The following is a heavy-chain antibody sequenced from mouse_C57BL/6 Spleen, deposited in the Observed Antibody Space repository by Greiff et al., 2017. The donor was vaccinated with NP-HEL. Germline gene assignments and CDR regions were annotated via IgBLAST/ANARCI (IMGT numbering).Heavy chain of an antibody. V-gene: IGHV7-3*01. CDR3: ARYYPLLSYFDY. Sequence: EVMLVESGGGLVQPGGSLSLSCAASGFTFTDYYMSWVRQPPGKALEWLGFIRNKANGYTTEYSASVKGRFTISRDNSQSILYLQMNSLRAEDSATYYCARYYPLLSYFDYWGQGTTLTVSS. D-gene: IGHD2-1*01. CDR2: IRNKANGYTT. J-gene: IGHJ2*01. CDR1: GFTFTDYY.